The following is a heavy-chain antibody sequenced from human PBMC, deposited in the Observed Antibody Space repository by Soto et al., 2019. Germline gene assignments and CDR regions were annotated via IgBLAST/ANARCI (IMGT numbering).Heavy chain of an antibody. CDR3: AREEVSRPNTYHGLDV. J-gene: IGHJ6*02. V-gene: IGHV3-21*01. CDR1: GFTFNIYT. Sequence: EVQLVESGGGLVKPGGSLRLSCAASGFTFNIYTMNWVRQAPGKGLEWVSSISSRSIYIYYADSVTGRFTISRDDARNSLYLQMNSLRAEDTAVYYCAREEVSRPNTYHGLDVWGQGTTVTVSS. CDR2: ISSRSIYI.